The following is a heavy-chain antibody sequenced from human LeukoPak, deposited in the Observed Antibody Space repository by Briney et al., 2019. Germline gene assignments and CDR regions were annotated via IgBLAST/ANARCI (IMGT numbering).Heavy chain of an antibody. CDR1: GGAISSDNYY. Sequence: PSETLSLTCTVSGGAISSDNYYWGWIRQPPGKGLEWIGSINYSGTTYYNPSLKSRVSISVYTSRTQFSLRLDSVTAADTAIYYCARAGGTEKTVHWGAFDFWGQGSPVVVSS. D-gene: IGHD7-27*01. V-gene: IGHV4-39*07. CDR3: ARAGGTEKTVHWGAFDF. CDR2: INYSGTT. J-gene: IGHJ3*01.